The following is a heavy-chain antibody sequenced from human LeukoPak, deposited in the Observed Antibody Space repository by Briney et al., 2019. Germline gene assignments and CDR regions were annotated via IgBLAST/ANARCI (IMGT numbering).Heavy chain of an antibody. Sequence: PGGSLRLSCAASGFTFSSYAMSWVRQAPGKGLEWVSAISGSGGSTYYADSVKGRFTISRDNSKNTLYLQMNSLRAEDTAVYYCADNTGDLNYWGHDYWGQGTLVTVSS. D-gene: IGHD7-27*01. CDR1: GFTFSSYA. V-gene: IGHV3-23*01. CDR3: ADNTGDLNYWGHDY. CDR2: ISGSGGST. J-gene: IGHJ4*02.